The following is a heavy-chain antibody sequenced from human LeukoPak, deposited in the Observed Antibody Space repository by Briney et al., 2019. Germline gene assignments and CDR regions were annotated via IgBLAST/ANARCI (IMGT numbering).Heavy chain of an antibody. CDR1: GLTFSSSW. J-gene: IGHJ4*02. V-gene: IGHV3-7*01. CDR2: INPDGIKR. CDR3: ARDRDYAFDY. D-gene: IGHD4-17*01. Sequence: GGSLRLSCAVSGLTFSSSWMDWVRQAPGKGLEWVASINPDGIKRYSADSVKGRFTISRDNAKNSLYLQMDSLRDEDTAVYYCARDRDYAFDYWGQGTLVTVSS.